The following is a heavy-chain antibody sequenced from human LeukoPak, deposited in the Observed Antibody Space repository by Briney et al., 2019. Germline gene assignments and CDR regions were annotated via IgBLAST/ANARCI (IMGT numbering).Heavy chain of an antibody. CDR3: AKDGIVGATFLVWFDP. D-gene: IGHD1-26*01. CDR2: IYSGGST. CDR1: EFSVGSNY. V-gene: IGHV3-66*01. J-gene: IGHJ5*02. Sequence: GGSLRLSCAASEFSVGSNYMTWARQAAGKGLQWVSLIYSGGSTYYADSVKGRFTISRDNSKNTLYLQMNSLRAEDTAVYYCAKDGIVGATFLVWFDPWGQGTLVTVSS.